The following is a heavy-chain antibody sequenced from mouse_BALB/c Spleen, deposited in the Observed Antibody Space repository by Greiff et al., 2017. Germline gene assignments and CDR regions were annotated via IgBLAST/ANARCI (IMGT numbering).Heavy chain of an antibody. CDR3: ARSINYYFDY. V-gene: IGHV1-4*02. CDR2: INPSSGYT. J-gene: IGHJ2*01. D-gene: IGHD4-1*02. CDR1: GYTFTSYT. Sequence: QVQLQQSAAELARPGASVKMSCKASGYTFTSYTMHWVKQRPGQGLEWIGYINPSSGYTEYNQKFKDKTTLTADKSSSTAYMQLSSLTSEDSAVYYCARSINYYFDYWGQGTTLTVSS.